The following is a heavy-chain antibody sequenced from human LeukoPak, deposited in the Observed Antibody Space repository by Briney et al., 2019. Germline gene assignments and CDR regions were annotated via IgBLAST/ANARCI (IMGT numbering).Heavy chain of an antibody. CDR1: GFTFSNYG. Sequence: PGGSLRLSCAASGFTFSNYGIHWVRQAPGKGLEWVAFIWYDGSNKYYADSVKGRFTISRDNSKNTLYLQMNSLRAEDTAVYYCAKDSGGNQFPYYMDVWGKGTTVTVSS. J-gene: IGHJ6*03. D-gene: IGHD4-23*01. V-gene: IGHV3-30*02. CDR2: IWYDGSNK. CDR3: AKDSGGNQFPYYMDV.